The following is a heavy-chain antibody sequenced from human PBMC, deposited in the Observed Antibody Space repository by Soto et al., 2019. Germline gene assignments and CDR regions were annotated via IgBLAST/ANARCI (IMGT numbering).Heavy chain of an antibody. CDR3: ARGDKGAFDV. D-gene: IGHD2-21*02. CDR2: IHSDGSST. V-gene: IGHV3-74*01. Sequence: EVQLVESGGGLVQPGGSLRLSCAASGFTFSYYWMHWVHQAPGQGLVWVSRIHSDGSSTTYADSVKGRFTISRDNAKYTLYLQMNSLRAEDTAVYYCARGDKGAFDVWGQGTMVSVSS. J-gene: IGHJ3*01. CDR1: GFTFSYYW.